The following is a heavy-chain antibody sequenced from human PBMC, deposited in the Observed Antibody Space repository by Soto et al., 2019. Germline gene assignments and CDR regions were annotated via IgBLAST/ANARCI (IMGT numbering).Heavy chain of an antibody. D-gene: IGHD4-17*01. V-gene: IGHV3-74*01. CDR3: VSSLYRLRG. J-gene: IGHJ4*02. CDR2: INIDGSIT. Sequence: DVQLVESGGGLVQPGGSLRLSCAASGFTSGFAFTNYWMHWVRQAPGKGLVWVSRINIDGSITDYADSVKGRFTISRDNPKNTLYLQMNSLRVDDTAVYFCVSSLYRLRGWVQGTLVTVSS. CDR1: GFAFTNYW.